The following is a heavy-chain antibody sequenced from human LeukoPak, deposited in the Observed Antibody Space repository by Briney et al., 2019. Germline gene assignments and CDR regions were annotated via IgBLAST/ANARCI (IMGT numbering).Heavy chain of an antibody. V-gene: IGHV3-30*02. CDR1: GFNFSNYD. Sequence: GGSLRLSCAASGFNFSNYDMHWVRQAPGKGLEWVAFIRNDASNKYYADSVKGRFTISRDNSKNTLYLQMNSLRAEDTAVYYCARGFPKTRAWGLDYWGQGTLVTVSS. J-gene: IGHJ4*02. CDR3: ARGFPKTRAWGLDY. CDR2: IRNDASNK. D-gene: IGHD3-16*01.